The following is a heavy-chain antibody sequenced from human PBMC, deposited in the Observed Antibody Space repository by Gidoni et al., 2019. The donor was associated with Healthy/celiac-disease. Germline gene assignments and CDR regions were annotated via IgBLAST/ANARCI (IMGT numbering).Heavy chain of an antibody. CDR1: GGSISSYY. CDR3: ARDPTIFGVVGFDP. CDR2: IYYSGST. D-gene: IGHD3-3*01. Sequence: QVQLQESGPGLVKPSETLSLTCTVSGGSISSYYWSWIRQPPGKGLEWIGCIYYSGSTNYNPSLKSRVTISVDTSKNQFSLKLSSVTAADTAVYYCARDPTIFGVVGFDPWGQGTLVTVSS. J-gene: IGHJ5*02. V-gene: IGHV4-59*01.